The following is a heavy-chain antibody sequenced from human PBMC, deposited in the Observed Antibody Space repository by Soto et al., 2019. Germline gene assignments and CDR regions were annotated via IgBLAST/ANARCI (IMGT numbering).Heavy chain of an antibody. V-gene: IGHV1-69*05. CDR1: GGTFSSYA. Sequence: QVQLVQSGAEVKKPGSSVKVSCKASGGTFSSYAISWVRQAPGQGLEWMGGIIPIFGTVNYAQKFQGRVTITTDESTSTAYIELSSQRSDDAAVYYCARHECICSSGYYFCYYWMYVLGPGTTVTRSS. J-gene: IGHJ6*01. CDR2: IIPIFGTV. CDR3: ARHECICSSGYYFCYYWMYV. D-gene: IGHD6-25*01.